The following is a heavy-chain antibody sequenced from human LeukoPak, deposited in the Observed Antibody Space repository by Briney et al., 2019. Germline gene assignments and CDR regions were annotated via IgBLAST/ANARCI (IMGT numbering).Heavy chain of an antibody. Sequence: PGGSLRLSCAASGFTFSSYWMTWVRQAPGKGLEWVANIQQDGSGKYYVDSVKGRFTISRDNAKNSLYLQMNSLRAEDTAVYYYARDPDYGGSGFFGDSWGQGTLVTVSS. D-gene: IGHD4-23*01. CDR3: ARDPDYGGSGFFGDS. CDR1: GFTFSSYW. CDR2: IQQDGSGK. V-gene: IGHV3-7*01. J-gene: IGHJ4*02.